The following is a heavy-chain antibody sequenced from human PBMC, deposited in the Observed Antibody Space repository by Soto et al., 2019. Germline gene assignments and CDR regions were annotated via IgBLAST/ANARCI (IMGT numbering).Heavy chain of an antibody. D-gene: IGHD2-2*01. CDR1: GASISSRDYY. CDR2: IDYNGVT. Sequence: PSGTLSLTCSVSGASISSRDYYWGWIRQTPGKGLEWIGNIDYNGVTYYNPSLKSRVTVSKDTSKNQFSLKVASVTAADTAIYYCGRVMIGTSRHTDSDYWGQGTQVTVSS. CDR3: GRVMIGTSRHTDSDY. V-gene: IGHV4-39*01. J-gene: IGHJ4*02.